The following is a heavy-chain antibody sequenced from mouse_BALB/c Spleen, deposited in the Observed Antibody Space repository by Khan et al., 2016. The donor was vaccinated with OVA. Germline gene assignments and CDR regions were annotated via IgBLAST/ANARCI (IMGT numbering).Heavy chain of an antibody. CDR2: ISFSGST. CDR3: IRSVYDAYAYSMDY. J-gene: IGHJ4*01. CDR1: GYSITSDFA. Sequence: EVQLQESGPGLVKPSQSLSLTCTVTGYSITSDFAWNWVRQSPGNKLEWMGYISFSGSTSSAPSLNSRLSITRDTSKNHFFLQLSSETTEDTAAYYGIRSVYDAYAYSMDYWGQGTSVTVSS. V-gene: IGHV3-2*02. D-gene: IGHD2-3*01.